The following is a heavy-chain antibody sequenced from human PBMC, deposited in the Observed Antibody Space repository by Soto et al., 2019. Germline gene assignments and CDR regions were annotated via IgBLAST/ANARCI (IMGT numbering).Heavy chain of an antibody. CDR3: ATLPPRVVASLLPIPT. Sequence: VQLRQSGPGLVKPSGTLSLTCAVSGGSISSSNWWTWVRQAPGKGLEWIGEIYHSGNTYYNPSPKCRVTITVDKSNNQFALKLNSVTAADTAVYYCATLPPRVVASLLPIPTWGQGTLVTVSS. V-gene: IGHV4-4*02. J-gene: IGHJ5*02. D-gene: IGHD1-26*01. CDR2: IYHSGNT. CDR1: GGSISSSNW.